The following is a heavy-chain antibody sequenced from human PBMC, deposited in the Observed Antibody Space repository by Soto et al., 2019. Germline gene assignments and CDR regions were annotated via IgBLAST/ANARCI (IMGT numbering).Heavy chain of an antibody. J-gene: IGHJ4*02. V-gene: IGHV4-31*03. CDR2: IYYSGST. CDR3: ARYCSSTSCYVMGDFDY. D-gene: IGHD2-2*01. Sequence: SETLSLTCTVSGGSISSGGYYWSWIRQHPGKGLEWIGYIYYSGSTYYNPSLKSRVTISVDTAKNQFSLKLGSVTAANTAVYYCARYCSSTSCYVMGDFDYWGQGTLVTVSS. CDR1: GGSISSGGYY.